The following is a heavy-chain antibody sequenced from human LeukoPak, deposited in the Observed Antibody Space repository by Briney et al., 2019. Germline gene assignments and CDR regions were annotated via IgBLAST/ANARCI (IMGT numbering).Heavy chain of an antibody. J-gene: IGHJ4*02. D-gene: IGHD2-2*01. CDR2: ISSSSSTI. CDR1: GFTFSSYS. Sequence: PGGSLRLSCAASGFTFSSYSMNWVRQAPGKGLEWGLYISSSSSTIYYADSVKGRFTISRDKAKNSLYLQMNSLRAEDTAVYYCAREYCSSTSCLYDYWGQGTLVTVSS. CDR3: AREYCSSTSCLYDY. V-gene: IGHV3-48*01.